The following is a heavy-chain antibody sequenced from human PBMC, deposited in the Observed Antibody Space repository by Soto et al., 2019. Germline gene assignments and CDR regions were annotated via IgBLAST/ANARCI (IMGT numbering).Heavy chain of an antibody. D-gene: IGHD1-26*01. Sequence: QVQLVQSGAEVKKPGASVKVSCKASGYTITSYAMHWVRQAPGQRLEWMGWINAGNGNTKYSQKFQGRVTIIRDTSASTAYMELSSLRSEDTAVYYCARGASPLIDYWGQGTLVTVSS. J-gene: IGHJ4*02. V-gene: IGHV1-3*01. CDR1: GYTITSYA. CDR3: ARGASPLIDY. CDR2: INAGNGNT.